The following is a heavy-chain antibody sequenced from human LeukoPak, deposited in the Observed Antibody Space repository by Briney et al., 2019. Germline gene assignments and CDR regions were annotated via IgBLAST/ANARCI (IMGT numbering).Heavy chain of an antibody. CDR3: ARASGSYWWFDS. Sequence: ASVKVSCKASGYTFTGYYLHWVRQAPGKGLEWMGCVNPNSGDTNYAQKFQGSVTMTRDTSISTVYMELSRLRSDDTAVYYCARASGSYWWFDSWGQGTLVTVSS. D-gene: IGHD1-26*01. J-gene: IGHJ5*01. V-gene: IGHV1-2*02. CDR1: GYTFTGYY. CDR2: VNPNSGDT.